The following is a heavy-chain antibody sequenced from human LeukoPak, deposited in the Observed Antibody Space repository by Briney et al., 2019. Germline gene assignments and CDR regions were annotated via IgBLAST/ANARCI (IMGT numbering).Heavy chain of an antibody. CDR1: GGSFSGYY. J-gene: IGHJ4*02. V-gene: IGHV4-34*01. Sequence: PSETLSLTCAVYGGSFSGYYWSWIRQPPGKGLEWIGEINHSGSTNYNPSLKSRVTISVDTSKNQFSLKLSSVTAADTAVYYCARGQRSQYYYDSSGYSTTPFDYWGQGPRSPSPQ. CDR2: INHSGST. D-gene: IGHD3-22*01. CDR3: ARGQRSQYYYDSSGYSTTPFDY.